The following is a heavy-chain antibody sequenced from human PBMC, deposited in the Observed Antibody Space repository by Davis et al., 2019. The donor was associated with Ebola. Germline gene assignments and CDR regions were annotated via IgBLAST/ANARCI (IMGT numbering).Heavy chain of an antibody. CDR3: ARGMFGGCDS. CDR1: GYTFTNYG. D-gene: IGHD3-3*01. J-gene: IGHJ5*01. CDR2: ISGYNGHT. Sequence: AASVKVSCKASGYTFTNYGITWVRQAPGQGLEWMGWISGYNGHTKYRADVQARVTMTTDTSTNTVHMELRSLRSDDTAVYYCARGMFGGCDSWGQGTRVTVSS. V-gene: IGHV1-18*04.